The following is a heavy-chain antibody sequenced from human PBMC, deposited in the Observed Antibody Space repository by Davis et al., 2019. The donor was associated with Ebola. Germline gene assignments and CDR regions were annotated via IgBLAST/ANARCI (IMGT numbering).Heavy chain of an antibody. V-gene: IGHV1-46*01. CDR2: INPSGGST. CDR1: GYTFTSYG. CDR3: ARGYDFWSGYSVYFDY. J-gene: IGHJ4*02. Sequence: ASVKVSCKASGYTFTSYGISWVRQAPGQGLEWMGIINPSGGSTSYAQKFQGRVTMTRDTSTSTVYMELSSLRSEDTAVYYCARGYDFWSGYSVYFDYWGQGTLVTVSS. D-gene: IGHD3-3*01.